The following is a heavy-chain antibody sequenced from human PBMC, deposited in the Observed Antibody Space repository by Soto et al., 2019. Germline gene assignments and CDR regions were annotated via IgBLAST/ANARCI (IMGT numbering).Heavy chain of an antibody. D-gene: IGHD5-12*01. CDR2: ISSSSSTI. V-gene: IGHV3-48*02. CDR3: ARGPGYSGYGPWIQASLDAFDI. CDR1: GFTFSSYS. J-gene: IGHJ3*02. Sequence: PGGSLRLSCAASGFTFSSYSMNWVRQAPGKGLEWVSYISSSSSTIYYADSVKGRFTISRDNAKNSLYLQMNSLRDEDTAVYYCARGPGYSGYGPWIQASLDAFDIWGQGTMVTVSS.